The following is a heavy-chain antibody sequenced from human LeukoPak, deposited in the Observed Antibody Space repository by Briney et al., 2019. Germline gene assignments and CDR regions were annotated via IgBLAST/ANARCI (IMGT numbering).Heavy chain of an antibody. CDR2: IRYSGDTI. D-gene: IGHD6-13*01. V-gene: IGHV3-11*01. J-gene: IGHJ4*02. CDR1: EFTFSDYY. Sequence: KPGGSLRLSCAASEFTFSDYYMSWIRQAPGKGLEWVSYIRYSGDTIYYADSVKGRFTVSRDNAKNSLYLQMNSLRAEDTAVYYCARLGIITAAGSNDYWGQGTLVTVSS. CDR3: ARLGIITAAGSNDY.